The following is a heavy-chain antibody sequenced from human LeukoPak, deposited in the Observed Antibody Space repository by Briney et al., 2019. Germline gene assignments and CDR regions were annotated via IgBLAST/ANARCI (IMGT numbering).Heavy chain of an antibody. J-gene: IGHJ4*02. V-gene: IGHV1-2*02. CDR2: INPNSGGT. CDR3: AILYNWNYLDY. Sequence: ASVKVSCKASGYTFTSYSMHWVRQAPGQGLEWMGWINPNSGGTNYAQKFQGRVTMTRDTSISTAYMELSRLRSDDTAVYYCAILYNWNYLDYWGQGTLVTASS. D-gene: IGHD1-20*01. CDR1: GYTFTSYS.